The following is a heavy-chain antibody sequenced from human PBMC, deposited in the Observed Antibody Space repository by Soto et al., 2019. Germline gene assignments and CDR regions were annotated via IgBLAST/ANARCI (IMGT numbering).Heavy chain of an antibody. CDR2: ISWDSTTV. D-gene: IGHD1-1*01. V-gene: IGHV3-9*01. CDR1: GFTFDNCA. Sequence: GGSLRLSCSASGFTFDNCAMHWVRQAPGKGLEWVSGISWDSTTVGYADSVKGRFTISRDDAKNSLYLQMNSLRREDTALYYCVQGRYPTMATPLDHWGQGALVTVSS. J-gene: IGHJ5*02. CDR3: VQGRYPTMATPLDH.